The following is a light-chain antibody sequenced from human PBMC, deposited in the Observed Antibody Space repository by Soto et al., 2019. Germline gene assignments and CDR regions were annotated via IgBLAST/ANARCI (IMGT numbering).Light chain of an antibody. Sequence: DIQMTQSPSSLSASVGDRVTITCRASQSISSYLNWYQQKPGKAPKLLIYAASSLQSGVPSRFSGSGSGTDFTLTISSLRPEDFATYYCQQSYSTLSITFGQGTRLEIK. V-gene: IGKV1-39*01. CDR3: QQSYSTLSIT. CDR2: AAS. J-gene: IGKJ5*01. CDR1: QSISSY.